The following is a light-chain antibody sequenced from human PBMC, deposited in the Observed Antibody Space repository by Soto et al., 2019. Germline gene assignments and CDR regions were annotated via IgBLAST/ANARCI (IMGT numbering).Light chain of an antibody. CDR3: QQYGNSPLT. Sequence: EIVLPQSPGTLSLSPGERATLSCRASQSVSSSYLAWYQQKPGQAPRLLIYDASSRATGIPDRFSGSGSGTDFTLTISRLEPEDFAVYYCQQYGNSPLTFGGGTKVDIK. CDR2: DAS. J-gene: IGKJ4*01. CDR1: QSVSSSY. V-gene: IGKV3-20*01.